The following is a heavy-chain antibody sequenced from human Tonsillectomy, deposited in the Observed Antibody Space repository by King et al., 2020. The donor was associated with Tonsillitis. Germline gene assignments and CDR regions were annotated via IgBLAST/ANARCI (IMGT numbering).Heavy chain of an antibody. CDR2: INPDSGDT. Sequence: VQLVESGAEVKRPGASVKVSCKASGYTFTGFYLHWFRQAPGQGLEWMGRINPDSGDTKYAEKFQGRVTVTRDTSISTAYMEVSRLRSDDSVIYFCAGGSSIRLVRGVPDVWGQGTTVTVSS. CDR3: AGGSSIRLVRGVPDV. D-gene: IGHD3-10*01. CDR1: GYTFTGFY. J-gene: IGHJ6*02. V-gene: IGHV1-2*05.